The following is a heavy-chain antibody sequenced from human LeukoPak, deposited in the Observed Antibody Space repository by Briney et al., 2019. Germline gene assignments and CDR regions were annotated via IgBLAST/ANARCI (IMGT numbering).Heavy chain of an antibody. CDR1: GFTFSDYY. CDR2: ISTGSSYT. V-gene: IGHV3-11*05. D-gene: IGHD3-10*01. J-gene: IGHJ4*02. Sequence: GGSLRLSCAASGFTFSDYYMSWIRQAPGRGLEWVSYISTGSSYTKYADSVKGRFTISRDNAKNSLYLQMNSLRAEDTAVYYCAKDISFGEYHDYWGQGTLVTVSS. CDR3: AKDISFGEYHDY.